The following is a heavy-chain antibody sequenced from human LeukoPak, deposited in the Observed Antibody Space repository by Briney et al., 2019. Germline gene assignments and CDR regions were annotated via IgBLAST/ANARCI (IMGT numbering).Heavy chain of an antibody. CDR2: IRYDESNQ. D-gene: IGHD3-22*01. CDR3: AKDQGYDDSSGYQYFFDS. CDR1: GFTFSSSG. J-gene: IGHJ4*02. V-gene: IGHV3-30*02. Sequence: PGGTLRLSCAASGFTFSSSGMHWVRQAPDKGLEWVAFIRYDESNQYYADSVKGRFTISRDNAKNTLFLQMNNLRAEDTAFYYRAKDQGYDDSSGYQYFFDSWGQGTLVTVSS.